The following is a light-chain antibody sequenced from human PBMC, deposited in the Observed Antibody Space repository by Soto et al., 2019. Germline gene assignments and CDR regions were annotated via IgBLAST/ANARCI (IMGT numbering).Light chain of an antibody. CDR1: ETLNNW. CDR3: QQYKTHWT. J-gene: IGKJ1*01. V-gene: IGKV1-5*03. Sequence: DIQMTQSPSTLSASIGDRVTLICRASETLNNWLAWYQQKPGKAPQILIYKASNLANGVPSRFRGSGSETEYTLTITSLQPEDSATYYCQQYKTHWTFGQGTKVDIK. CDR2: KAS.